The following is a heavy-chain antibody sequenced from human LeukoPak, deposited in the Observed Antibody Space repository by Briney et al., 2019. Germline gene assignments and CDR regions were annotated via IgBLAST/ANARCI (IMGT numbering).Heavy chain of an antibody. V-gene: IGHV4-30-4*01. CDR1: GGSISSGDYY. Sequence: PSQTLSLTCSVSGGSISSGDYYWSWIRQPPGKGLEWIGYIYYSGSTYYNPSLKSRVAISVDTSKNQFSLSLNSVTAADTAIYYCARADYGGPFDYWGQGTLVTVSS. J-gene: IGHJ4*02. CDR3: ARADYGGPFDY. D-gene: IGHD4-23*01. CDR2: IYYSGST.